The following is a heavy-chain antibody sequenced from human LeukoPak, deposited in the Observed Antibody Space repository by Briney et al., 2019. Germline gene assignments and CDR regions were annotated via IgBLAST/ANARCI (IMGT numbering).Heavy chain of an antibody. Sequence: KPSETLSLTCTVSGGSISSYYWSWIRQPPGKGLEWIGYIYYSGSTNYNPSLKSRVTISVDTSKNQFSLKLSSVTAADTAVYYCARHVIFGVAKIDYWGQGTLVTVSS. D-gene: IGHD3-3*01. CDR1: GGSISSYY. CDR3: ARHVIFGVAKIDY. V-gene: IGHV4-59*08. CDR2: IYYSGST. J-gene: IGHJ4*02.